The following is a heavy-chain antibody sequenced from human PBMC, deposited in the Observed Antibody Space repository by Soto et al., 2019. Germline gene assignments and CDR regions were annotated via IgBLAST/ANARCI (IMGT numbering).Heavy chain of an antibody. CDR3: ARDSSMGAPNY. CDR1: GFTFSNHW. Sequence: EVQLVESGGGLVQSGGSLRLSCAASGFTFSNHWMHWVRQAPGKGLVWVSRINSDGSSTGYADSVKGRFTISRDNAKNTLYLQRNSLRAEDTAVYYCARDSSMGAPNYWGQGTLVTVSS. J-gene: IGHJ4*02. CDR2: INSDGSST. V-gene: IGHV3-74*01.